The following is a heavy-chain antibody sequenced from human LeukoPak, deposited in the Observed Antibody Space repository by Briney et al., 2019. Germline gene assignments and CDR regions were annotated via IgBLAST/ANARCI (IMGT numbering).Heavy chain of an antibody. CDR1: GYTFTGYY. CDR3: ATFSSGWPGYFDY. D-gene: IGHD6-19*01. V-gene: IGHV1-2*02. J-gene: IGHJ4*02. Sequence: ASVKVSCKASGYTFTGYYMHWVRQAPGQGLEWMGWINPNSGGTNYAQKFQGRVTMTRDTSISTAYMELSRLRSGDTAVYYCATFSSGWPGYFDYWGQGTLVTVSS. CDR2: INPNSGGT.